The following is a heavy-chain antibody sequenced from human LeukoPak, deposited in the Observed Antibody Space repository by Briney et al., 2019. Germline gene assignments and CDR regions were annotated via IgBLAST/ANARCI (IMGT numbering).Heavy chain of an antibody. CDR2: INPGNGDT. CDR1: GYSFTSQD. J-gene: IGHJ4*02. D-gene: IGHD2-2*02. CDR3: TLYNY. Sequence: ASVKVSSKTSGYSFTSQDMHWVRQAPGQSLEWMGCINPGNGDTKYSQEFQGRVTITRDTSATTAYMELSSLRSDDMAVYYCTLYNYWGQGTLVTVSS. V-gene: IGHV1-3*03.